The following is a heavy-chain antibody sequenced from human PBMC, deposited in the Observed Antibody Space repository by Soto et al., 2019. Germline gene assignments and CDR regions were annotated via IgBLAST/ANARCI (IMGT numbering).Heavy chain of an antibody. CDR3: ARHNYGSGSTYFDY. Sequence: PGGSLRLSCAASGFTFSTYAMAWVRQAPGKGLEWVSGVSASGLNTDYADPVKGRFYISRDNSKNTVSLHMNSLRAEDTAVYYCARHNYGSGSTYFDYWGQGTLVTVSS. CDR1: GFTFSTYA. D-gene: IGHD3-10*01. J-gene: IGHJ4*02. CDR2: VSASGLNT. V-gene: IGHV3-23*01.